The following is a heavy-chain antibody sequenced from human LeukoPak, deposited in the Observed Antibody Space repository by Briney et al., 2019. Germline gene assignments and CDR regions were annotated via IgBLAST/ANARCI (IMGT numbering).Heavy chain of an antibody. CDR2: INTDGSST. Sequence: GGSLRLSCAASGFTFSTSWMRWVRQAPGKGLVWVSRINTDGSSTSHADSVKGRFTISRDNAKNTLYLQMNSLRAEDTAVYYCARGGMEQWLAFDYWGQGTLVTVSS. J-gene: IGHJ4*02. CDR1: GFTFSTSW. V-gene: IGHV3-74*01. D-gene: IGHD6-19*01. CDR3: ARGGMEQWLAFDY.